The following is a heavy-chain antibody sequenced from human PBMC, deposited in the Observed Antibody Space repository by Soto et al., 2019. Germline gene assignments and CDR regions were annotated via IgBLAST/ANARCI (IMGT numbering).Heavy chain of an antibody. D-gene: IGHD3-22*01. CDR3: AWGYSSGPDY. CDR2: INIDGSTT. CDR1: GFTFGCRW. J-gene: IGHJ4*02. V-gene: IGHV3-74*01. Sequence: EVQLVESGGGLVQPGGSLRLSCAASGFTFGCRWMHWVRQAPGKGLVWVSRINIDGSTTTYADSVRGRFTILAHTAKNTLHLQLNSVSAEDTAVYYCAWGYSSGPDYWGQGTLVTVSS.